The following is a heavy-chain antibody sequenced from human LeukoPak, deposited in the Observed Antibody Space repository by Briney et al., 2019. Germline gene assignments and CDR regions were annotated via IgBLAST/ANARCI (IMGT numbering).Heavy chain of an antibody. Sequence: SETLSLTCTVSGGSISSSYWSWIRQPAGKGLEWIGRIYTSGTTSYNPSLKSRVSISVDKSKNQLSLKVSSVTAADTAVYYCARLGYSSSSTGYYYYMDVWGKGTTVTFSS. V-gene: IGHV4-4*07. CDR1: GGSISSSY. J-gene: IGHJ6*03. CDR3: ARLGYSSSSTGYYYYMDV. CDR2: IYTSGTT. D-gene: IGHD6-6*01.